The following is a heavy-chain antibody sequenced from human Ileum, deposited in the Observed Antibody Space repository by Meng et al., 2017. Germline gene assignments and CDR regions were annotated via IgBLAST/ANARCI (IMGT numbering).Heavy chain of an antibody. D-gene: IGHD7-27*01. Sequence: GESLKISCAASGFAVSNNYMAWVRQPPGKGLEWVSVIYRGGTNDYADSVKGRFTISRDNSKNTLYLQMDTLRAEDTALYYCATSSLGWGGDAFDILGQGTMVTVSS. CDR2: IYRGGTN. V-gene: IGHV3-53*01. CDR3: ATSSLGWGGDAFDI. J-gene: IGHJ3*02. CDR1: GFAVSNNY.